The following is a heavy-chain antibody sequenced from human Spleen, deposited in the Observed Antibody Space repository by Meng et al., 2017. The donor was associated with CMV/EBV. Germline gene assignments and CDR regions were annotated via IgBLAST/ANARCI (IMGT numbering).Heavy chain of an antibody. D-gene: IGHD1-1*01. CDR1: GESLTDYI. V-gene: IGHV4-34*01. CDR2: ISHSGRT. Sequence: VQLQESGAGLLKPSETLSLTCAVYGESLTDYIWSWSRQSPEKGLEWIGDISHSGRTNYNPSLMSRVTISVDTSSNQFFLKVTSVTAADTAVYYCARGRTDFDSWGQGTLVTVSS. J-gene: IGHJ4*02. CDR3: ARGRTDFDS.